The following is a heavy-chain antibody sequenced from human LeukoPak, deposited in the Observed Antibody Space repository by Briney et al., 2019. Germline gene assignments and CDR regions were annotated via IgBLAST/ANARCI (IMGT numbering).Heavy chain of an antibody. J-gene: IGHJ1*01. V-gene: IGHV3-30-3*02. CDR3: AKSKGSGGSCSQH. CDR1: GFTFSSYA. Sequence: GGSLRLSCAASGFTFSSYAMHWVRQAPGKGLEWVAVISYDGSNKYYADSVKGRFTISRDNSKNTLYLQMNSLRAEDTAVYYCAKSKGSGGSCSQHWGQGTLVTVSS. CDR2: ISYDGSNK. D-gene: IGHD2-15*01.